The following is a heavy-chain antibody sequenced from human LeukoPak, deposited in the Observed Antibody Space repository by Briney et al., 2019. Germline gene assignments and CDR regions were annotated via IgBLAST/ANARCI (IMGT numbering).Heavy chain of an antibody. J-gene: IGHJ2*01. V-gene: IGHV4-31*03. CDR1: GGSISSGGYY. CDR2: IYYSGST. D-gene: IGHD3-16*01. CDR3: ARGGRANTPGGSRRARDWYFDL. Sequence: SETLSLTCTVSGGSISSGGYYWSWIRQHPGKGLEWIGYIYYSGSTYYNPSLKSRVTISVDTSKNQFSLKLSSVTAADTAVYYCARGGRANTPGGSRRARDWYFDLWGRGTLVTVSS.